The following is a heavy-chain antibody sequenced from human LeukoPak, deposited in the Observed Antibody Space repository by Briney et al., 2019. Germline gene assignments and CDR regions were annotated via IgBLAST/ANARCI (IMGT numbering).Heavy chain of an antibody. CDR1: GGPISSYY. J-gene: IGHJ4*02. D-gene: IGHD3-22*01. Sequence: SETLSLTCTVSGGPISSYYWSWIRQPPGKGLEWIGYIYYSGSTNHNPSLKSRVTISVDTSKKQFSLKLSSVTAADTAVYYCASSYYYDSSGPTLFDYWGQGTLVTVSS. CDR2: IYYSGST. V-gene: IGHV4-59*01. CDR3: ASSYYYDSSGPTLFDY.